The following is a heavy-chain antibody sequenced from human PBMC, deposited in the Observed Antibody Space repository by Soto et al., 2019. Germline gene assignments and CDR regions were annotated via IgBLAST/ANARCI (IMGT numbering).Heavy chain of an antibody. CDR2: ISGSGRNT. J-gene: IGHJ6*02. Sequence: GGSLRLSCAASDVNFGSYAMSWVRQAPGKGLECVSGISGSGRNTYYADSVKGRFTISRDNAKNTLYLEMTSLRAEDTAVYYCAKDIGGYYDIMKGYPEGQYHYAMDVWGQGTTVTVSS. CDR3: AKDIGGYYDIMKGYPEGQYHYAMDV. V-gene: IGHV3-23*01. CDR1: DVNFGSYA. D-gene: IGHD3-9*01.